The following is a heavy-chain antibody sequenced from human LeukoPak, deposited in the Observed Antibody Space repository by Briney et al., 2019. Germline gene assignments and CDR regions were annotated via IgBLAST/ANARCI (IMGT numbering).Heavy chain of an antibody. J-gene: IGHJ4*02. Sequence: GSLRPPCVASGFTFYNYAMTWVRQAPGRGLEWAPSTAGSGISKDYADSVKGRFTIPKAKSNNPLYLQLDNLRAEDTGVYFSARLPTFYYDSSGYHYDYWGQGTLVTVSS. CDR3: ARLPTFYYDSSGYHYDY. D-gene: IGHD3-22*01. CDR1: GFTFYNYA. V-gene: IGHV3-23*01. CDR2: TAGSGISK.